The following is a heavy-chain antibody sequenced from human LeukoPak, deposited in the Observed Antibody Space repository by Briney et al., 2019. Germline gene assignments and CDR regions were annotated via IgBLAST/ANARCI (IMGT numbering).Heavy chain of an antibody. Sequence: GGSLRLSCAASGFTFSSFAMTWVRQAPGKGLEWVSTVSGSAGRTDYADSVKGRFTISRDILKNTLYLQMNGLRAEDTAVYYCAKNRGHCVDGVCHNYYYMDVWGRGTTVTVSS. CDR1: GFTFSSFA. V-gene: IGHV3-23*01. CDR3: AKNRGHCVDGVCHNYYYMDV. J-gene: IGHJ6*03. CDR2: VSGSAGRT. D-gene: IGHD2-8*02.